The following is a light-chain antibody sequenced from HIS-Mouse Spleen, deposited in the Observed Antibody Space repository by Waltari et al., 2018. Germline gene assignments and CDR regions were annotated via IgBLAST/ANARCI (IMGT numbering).Light chain of an antibody. CDR3: YSAADNNLGV. Sequence: SYELTQPSSVSVSPGQTARITCSGDVLAKKYARWFQQKPGQAPGLVIYKDSERPSGIPERFSGSSSGNTVTLTISGAQVEDEADYYCYSAADNNLGVFGGGTKLTVL. CDR1: VLAKKY. V-gene: IGLV3-27*01. CDR2: KDS. J-gene: IGLJ3*02.